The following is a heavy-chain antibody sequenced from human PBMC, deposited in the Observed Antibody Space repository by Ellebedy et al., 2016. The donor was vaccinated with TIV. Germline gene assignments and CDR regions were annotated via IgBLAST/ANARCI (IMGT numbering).Heavy chain of an antibody. CDR2: INPSGGST. V-gene: IGHV1-46*04. CDR1: GYTFTSYY. Sequence: AASVKVSCQASGYTFTSYYMHWVRQAPGQGLEWMGIINPSGGSTTYAQKLQGRVTMTRDTYTSTVYMELSSLRSEDTAVYYCARARSSGWLHTPDYWGQGTLVTVSS. J-gene: IGHJ4*02. CDR3: ARARSSGWLHTPDY. D-gene: IGHD6-19*01.